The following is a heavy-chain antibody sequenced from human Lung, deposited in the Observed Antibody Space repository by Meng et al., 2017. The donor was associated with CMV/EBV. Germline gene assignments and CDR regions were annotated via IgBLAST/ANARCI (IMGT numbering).Heavy chain of an antibody. CDR1: GFTFTNYW. V-gene: IGHV3-7*01. CDR2: INEAGSVK. D-gene: IGHD7-27*01. J-gene: IGHJ4*02. Sequence: GGSXRLSCAASGFTFTNYWMTWVRQAPGKGLEWVGNINEAGSVKHYVDSVKGRFTMSRDNAKNSVYLQMNSLRADDTAVYFCAREYWGPDYWGQGTLVTGAS. CDR3: AREYWGPDY.